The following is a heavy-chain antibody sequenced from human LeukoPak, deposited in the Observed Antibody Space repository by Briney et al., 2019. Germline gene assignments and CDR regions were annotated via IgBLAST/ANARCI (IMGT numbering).Heavy chain of an antibody. CDR3: ATASDIYDRCGFSALEY. J-gene: IGHJ4*02. D-gene: IGHD3-22*01. CDR1: GFTFSSYG. CDR2: IWYEGSNK. V-gene: IGHV3-33*01. Sequence: GRSLRLSCAASGFTFSSYGMHWVRQAPGKGLEWVAVIWYEGSNKNYVDSVKGRFTISRDNSKNTLYLLMDSLRAEDTGVYYCATASDIYDRCGFSALEYWGEGSLVTVSS.